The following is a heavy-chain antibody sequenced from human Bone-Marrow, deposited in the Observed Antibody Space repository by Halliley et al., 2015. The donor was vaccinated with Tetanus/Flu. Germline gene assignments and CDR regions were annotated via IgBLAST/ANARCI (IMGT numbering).Heavy chain of an antibody. V-gene: IGHV3-7*04. D-gene: IGHD2-21*02. J-gene: IGHJ5*02. Sequence: PGGVGNINQDASQKYYVDSGKGRFTVSRDNARNSLYLQMNSLTPGDTAIYYCARAVGAADCAWGQGTLVTVSS. CDR2: INQDASQK. CDR3: ARAVGAADCA.